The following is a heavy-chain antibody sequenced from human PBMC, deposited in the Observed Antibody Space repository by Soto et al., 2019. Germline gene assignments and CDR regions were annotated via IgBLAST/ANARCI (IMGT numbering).Heavy chain of an antibody. V-gene: IGHV3-30*04. CDR3: ARDPDYGGSYELDY. J-gene: IGHJ4*02. Sequence: QVQLVESGGGVVQPGRSLRLSCAASGFTFSGYAMHWVRQAPGKGLEWVAVMSYDGREKYYADSVKGRFTISRDNSKATLYLHMNSLSADDTAVYYCARDPDYGGSYELDYWGQGTLVTVSS. D-gene: IGHD4-17*01. CDR1: GFTFSGYA. CDR2: MSYDGREK.